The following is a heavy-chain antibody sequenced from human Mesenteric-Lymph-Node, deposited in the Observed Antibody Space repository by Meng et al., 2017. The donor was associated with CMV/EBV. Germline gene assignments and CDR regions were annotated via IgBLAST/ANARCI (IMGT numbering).Heavy chain of an antibody. CDR3: ARGPAYSSSWHEGVPLGWFDP. CDR2: INTNTGNP. CDR1: TDYV. Sequence: TDYVVNWVRQAPGQGLEWMGWINTNTGNPRYAQGFTGRFVLSLDTSVSTAYLQISSLKAEDTAVYYCARGPAYSSSWHEGVPLGWFDPWGQGTLVTVSS. J-gene: IGHJ5*02. V-gene: IGHV7-4-1*02. D-gene: IGHD6-13*01.